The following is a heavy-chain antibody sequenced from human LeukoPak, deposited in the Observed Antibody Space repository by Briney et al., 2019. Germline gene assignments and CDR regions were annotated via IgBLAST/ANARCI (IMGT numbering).Heavy chain of an antibody. CDR1: GFTFSNAW. J-gene: IGHJ4*02. Sequence: GGSLRLSCAASGFTFSNAWMNWVRQARGKGLEWVGRIKSKTGGGTTDYAAPVRGRFTISRDDSENTLYLQMNSLKTEDTAVYYCTTVPHTYYDTFRRDVTDYWGQGTLVTVSS. D-gene: IGHD3-9*01. CDR2: IKSKTGGGTT. V-gene: IGHV3-15*07. CDR3: TTVPHTYYDTFRRDVTDY.